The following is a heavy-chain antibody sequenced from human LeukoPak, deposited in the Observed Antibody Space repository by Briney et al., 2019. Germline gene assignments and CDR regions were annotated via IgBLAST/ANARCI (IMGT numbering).Heavy chain of an antibody. V-gene: IGHV4-31*03. CDR1: GGSISSGGYY. CDR2: IYYSGST. CDR3: ARGRNPAYGDSKIDY. D-gene: IGHD4-17*01. J-gene: IGHJ4*02. Sequence: SQTLSLTCTVSGGSISSGGYYWSWIRQHPGKGLEWVGYIYYSGSTYYNPSLKSRISMSVDTSKNQFSLMLSSVTAADTAVYYCARGRNPAYGDSKIDYWGQGTLVTVSS.